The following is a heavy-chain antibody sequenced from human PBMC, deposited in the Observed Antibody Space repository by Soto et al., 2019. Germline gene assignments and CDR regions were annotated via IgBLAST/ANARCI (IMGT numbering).Heavy chain of an antibody. D-gene: IGHD1-26*01. CDR1: GFSFSDYY. V-gene: IGHV3-72*01. CDR3: ARDTGGSYDF. J-gene: IGHJ4*02. Sequence: HLGGSLRLSCAASGFSFSDYYMDWVRQLPGKGLEWVGRSRNKANSYTSEYAPSVKGRFTISRHDSEDSMYLQMSSLKTEDTAVYYCARDTGGSYDFWGQGALVTVSS. CDR2: SRNKANSYTS.